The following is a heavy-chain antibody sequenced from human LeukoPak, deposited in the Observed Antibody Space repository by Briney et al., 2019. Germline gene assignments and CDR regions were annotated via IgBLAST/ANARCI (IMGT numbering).Heavy chain of an antibody. D-gene: IGHD3-10*01. Sequence: ASVEVSCKASGYTFTSYDINWVRQATGQGLEWMGWMNPNSGNTGYAQKFQGRVTMTRNTSISTAYMELSSLRSEDTAVYYCARRLLRGGWFDPWGQGTLVTVSS. CDR1: GYTFTSYD. CDR3: ARRLLRGGWFDP. CDR2: MNPNSGNT. V-gene: IGHV1-8*01. J-gene: IGHJ5*02.